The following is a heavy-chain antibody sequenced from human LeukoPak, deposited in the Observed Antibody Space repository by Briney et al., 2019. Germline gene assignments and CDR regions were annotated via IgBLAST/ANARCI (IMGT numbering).Heavy chain of an antibody. CDR2: ISYDGSNK. CDR1: GFTFSSYA. J-gene: IGHJ4*02. V-gene: IGHV3-30*04. CDR3: AKDRNLWFGESLGY. Sequence: GGSLRLSCAASGFTFSSYAMHWVRQAPGKGLEWVAVISYDGSNKYYADSVKGRFTISRDNSKNTLYLQMNSLRAEDTAVYYCAKDRNLWFGESLGYWGQGTLVTVSS. D-gene: IGHD3-10*01.